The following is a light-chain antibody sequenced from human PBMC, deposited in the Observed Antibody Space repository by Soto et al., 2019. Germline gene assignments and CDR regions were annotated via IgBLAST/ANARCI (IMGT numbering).Light chain of an antibody. V-gene: IGKV1-5*01. CDR3: HQYATSSPA. Sequence: DIQMTQSPSTLSASVGDRVTITCRASQSSSVYLAWYQQRPREAPKLLIYGGSSLESGVPSRFSGSGSGTEFTLTFSSLQPTDFATYYCHQYATSSPAFGQGTKLEI. CDR1: QSSSVY. J-gene: IGKJ2*01. CDR2: GGS.